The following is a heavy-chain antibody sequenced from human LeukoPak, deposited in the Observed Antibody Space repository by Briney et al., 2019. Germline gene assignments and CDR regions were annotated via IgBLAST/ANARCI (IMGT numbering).Heavy chain of an antibody. CDR2: ISAYNGNT. J-gene: IGHJ5*02. V-gene: IGHV1-18*04. Sequence: ASVTLSCKASGSTFTSYGISCVRQAPGQGLEWMGWISAYNGNTNYAQKLQGRVTMTTDTSTSTAYMELRSLRSDDTAVYYCARGKMVRGAGDWFDPWGQGTLVTVSS. CDR3: ARGKMVRGAGDWFDP. D-gene: IGHD3-10*01. CDR1: GSTFTSYG.